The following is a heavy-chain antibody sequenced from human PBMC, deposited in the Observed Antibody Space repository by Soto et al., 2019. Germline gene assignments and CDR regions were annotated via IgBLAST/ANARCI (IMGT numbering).Heavy chain of an antibody. Sequence: SETLYLTCTLSGASLSPYYWSWIRQPPGKRQEWIGYIYYSGNTKYNPSLESRTTILVDTSKNEFSLKMTSVTAADTASYFCARTNFYGNNWYFSKWGPGTLVTVSS. D-gene: IGHD6-13*01. CDR2: IYYSGNT. CDR3: ARTNFYGNNWYFSK. J-gene: IGHJ4*02. V-gene: IGHV4-59*08. CDR1: GASLSPYY.